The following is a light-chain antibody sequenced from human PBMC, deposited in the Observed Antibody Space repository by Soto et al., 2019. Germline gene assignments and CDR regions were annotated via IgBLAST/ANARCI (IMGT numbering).Light chain of an antibody. CDR3: QQYNSYQRT. V-gene: IGKV1-5*03. CDR1: QGISSW. Sequence: DIQMTQSPSTLSASVGDRVTITCRASQGISSWLAWYQQKPGKAPKLLIYKVSGLESGVPLRFSGSGSGTEFTHTVSSLQPNDFATYYCQQYNSYQRTFGQGTKVEIK. CDR2: KVS. J-gene: IGKJ1*01.